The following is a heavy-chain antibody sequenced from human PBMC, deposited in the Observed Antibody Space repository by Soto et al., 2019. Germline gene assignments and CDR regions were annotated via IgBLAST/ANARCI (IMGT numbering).Heavy chain of an antibody. CDR3: ASNYYDSSGHYYFY. V-gene: IGHV1-46*01. D-gene: IGHD3-22*01. CDR2: INPSGGAT. Sequence: ASVKVSCKASGNPFIRHYIHWVRQAPRQGLEWMGYINPSGGATNYAQKFQGRVTMTRDTSTSIVYMELSSLSSEDTAAYYCASNYYDSSGHYYFYWGQGTPVTVSS. CDR1: GNPFIRHY. J-gene: IGHJ4*02.